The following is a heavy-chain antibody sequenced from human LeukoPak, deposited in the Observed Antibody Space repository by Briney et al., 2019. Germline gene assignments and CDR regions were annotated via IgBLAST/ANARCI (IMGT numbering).Heavy chain of an antibody. CDR1: GFTFSSYS. J-gene: IGHJ4*02. D-gene: IGHD6-19*01. CDR2: ISSSSSYI. CDR3: ARVGRYSSGWYEGYNDY. Sequence: GGSLRLSCAASGFTFSSYSMNWVRQAPGKGLEWVSSISSSSSYIYYADSVKGRFTISRDNAENSLYLQMNSLRAEDTALYHCARVGRYSSGWYEGYNDYWGQGTLVTVSS. V-gene: IGHV3-21*04.